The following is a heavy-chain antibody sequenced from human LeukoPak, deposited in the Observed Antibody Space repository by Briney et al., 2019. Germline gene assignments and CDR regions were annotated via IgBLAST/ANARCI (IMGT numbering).Heavy chain of an antibody. CDR1: GFTLSSYG. J-gene: IGHJ4*02. V-gene: IGHV3-33*08. D-gene: IGHD5-24*01. CDR3: ARARSGDGFNPDY. Sequence: PGGSLRLSCSASGFTLSSYGMRWVRQAPGKGLEWLAVISYDGTDKYYADSVKGRFTISRDNSKNTLYLQMNSLRVEDTAVYFCARARSGDGFNPDYWGQRTLVTVSS. CDR2: ISYDGTDK.